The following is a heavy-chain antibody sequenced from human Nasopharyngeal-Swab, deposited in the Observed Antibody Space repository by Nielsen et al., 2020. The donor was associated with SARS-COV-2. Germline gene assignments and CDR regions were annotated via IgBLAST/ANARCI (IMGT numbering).Heavy chain of an antibody. V-gene: IGHV1-69*13. CDR3: ARDPGIAAAGYKPYYYYGMDV. Sequence: SSVNVSCKASGGTFSSYAISWVRQAPGQGLEWMGGIIPIFGTANYAQKFQGRVTITADESTSTAYMELSSLRSEDTAVYYCARDPGIAAAGYKPYYYYGMDVWGQGTTVTVSS. J-gene: IGHJ6*02. D-gene: IGHD6-13*01. CDR2: IIPIFGTA. CDR1: GGTFSSYA.